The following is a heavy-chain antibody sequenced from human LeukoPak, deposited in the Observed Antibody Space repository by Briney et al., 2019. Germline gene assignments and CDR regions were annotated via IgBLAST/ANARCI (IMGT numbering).Heavy chain of an antibody. CDR1: GFTFSSYS. V-gene: IGHV3-21*01. Sequence: NSGGSPRLSCAASGFTFSSYSMNWVRQAPGKGLEWVSSISSSSSYIYYADSVKGRFTISRDNAKNSLYLQMNSLRAEDTAVYYCARSYSSSWYGGAEYFQHWGQGTLVTVSS. J-gene: IGHJ1*01. D-gene: IGHD6-13*01. CDR3: ARSYSSSWYGGAEYFQH. CDR2: ISSSSSYI.